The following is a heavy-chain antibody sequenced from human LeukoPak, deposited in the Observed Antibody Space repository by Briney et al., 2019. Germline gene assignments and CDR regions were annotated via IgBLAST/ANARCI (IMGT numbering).Heavy chain of an antibody. J-gene: IGHJ4*02. CDR1: GFTFTRCR. CDR2: IKQDGSER. D-gene: IGHD4-17*01. V-gene: IGHV3-7*01. Sequence: GGSLRLSCAASGFTFTRCRMTWVRQAPGKGLEWVANIKQDGSERYYVDSVDGRFTISRDNAKNSLFLQMNSLRDDDTAVYYCARSESTMTTWSMDYWGQGALVMVSS. CDR3: ARSESTMTTWSMDY.